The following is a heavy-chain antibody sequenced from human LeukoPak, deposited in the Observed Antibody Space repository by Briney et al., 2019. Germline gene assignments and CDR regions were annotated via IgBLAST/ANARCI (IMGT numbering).Heavy chain of an antibody. CDR2: ISYDGSNK. V-gene: IGHV3-30*18. Sequence: RGGSLRLSCAASGFTFSSYGMHWVRQAPGKGLEWVAVISYDGSNKYYADSVKGRFTISRDNSKNTLYLQMNSLRAEDTAVYYCAKGKQWLVRGCFQHWGQGTLVTVSS. CDR3: AKGKQWLVRGCFQH. D-gene: IGHD6-19*01. J-gene: IGHJ1*01. CDR1: GFTFSSYG.